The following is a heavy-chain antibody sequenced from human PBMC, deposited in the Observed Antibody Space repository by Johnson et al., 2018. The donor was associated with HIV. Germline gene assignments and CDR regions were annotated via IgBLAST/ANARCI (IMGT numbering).Heavy chain of an antibody. J-gene: IGHJ3*02. CDR2: IKSKTDGGTT. Sequence: VQLVESGGGLVQPGGSLRLSCVVSGFPFSNAWMSWVRQAPGKGLEWVGRIKSKTDGGTTDYAAPVKGRFSISRDDSETTVYLQMNSLKIEDTAVYYCTTNFWSGFYPDAFDIWGQGTMVTVSS. D-gene: IGHD3-3*01. CDR3: TTNFWSGFYPDAFDI. CDR1: GFPFSNAW. V-gene: IGHV3-15*01.